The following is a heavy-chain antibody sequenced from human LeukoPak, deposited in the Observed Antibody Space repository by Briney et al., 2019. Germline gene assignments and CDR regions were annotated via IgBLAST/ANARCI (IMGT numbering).Heavy chain of an antibody. D-gene: IGHD6-19*01. V-gene: IGHV3-74*01. CDR3: ARAQWLADDAFDI. CDR2: INSDGRST. J-gene: IGHJ3*02. Sequence: GGSLSLSCAASGFTFTRYWMHWVRQAPGKGLVWVSRINSDGRSTNYADSVKGRFTISRDNAKNTLYLQMNSLSVEDTAVYYCARAQWLADDAFDIWGQGTIVTVSS. CDR1: GFTFTRYW.